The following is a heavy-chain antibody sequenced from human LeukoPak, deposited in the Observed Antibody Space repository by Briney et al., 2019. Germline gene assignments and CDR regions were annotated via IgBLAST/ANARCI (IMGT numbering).Heavy chain of an antibody. Sequence: PGGSLRLSCAASGFTFSSYIMNWVRQAPGKGLEWVSSISSSSSYIYYADSVKGRFTISRDNAKNSLYLQMNSLRAEDTAVYYCARGDYSDSSGYYYDYWGQGTLVTVSS. V-gene: IGHV3-21*01. CDR2: ISSSSSYI. CDR3: ARGDYSDSSGYYYDY. D-gene: IGHD3-22*01. J-gene: IGHJ4*02. CDR1: GFTFSSYI.